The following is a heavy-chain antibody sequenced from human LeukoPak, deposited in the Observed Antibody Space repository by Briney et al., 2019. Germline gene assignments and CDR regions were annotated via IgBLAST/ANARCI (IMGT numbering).Heavy chain of an antibody. CDR3: ARHVQSLETRFLFGVVIDY. J-gene: IGHJ4*02. CDR2: IYHSGST. D-gene: IGHD3-3*01. V-gene: IGHV4-38-2*02. Sequence: ASETLSLTCTVSGYSISSGYYWGWIRQPPGKGLEWIGSIYHSGSTYYNPSLKSRVTISVDTSKNQFSLKLSSVTAADTAVYYCARHVQSLETRFLFGVVIDYWGQGTLVTVSS. CDR1: GYSISSGYY.